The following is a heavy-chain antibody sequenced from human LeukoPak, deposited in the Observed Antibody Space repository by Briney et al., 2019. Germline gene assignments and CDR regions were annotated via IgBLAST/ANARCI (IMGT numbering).Heavy chain of an antibody. CDR3: AKDWIQFNRVFDCFDS. CDR2: IGNTET. Sequence: PGGSLRLSCATSGFPFETNAMSWVRQAPGKGLEWVATIGNTETFYADSVTGQFTISRDNSKNTVNLQMNRLRVEDTAIYYCAKDWIQFNRVFDCFDSWGQGTLVTVSS. CDR1: GFPFETNA. J-gene: IGHJ4*02. V-gene: IGHV3-23*01. D-gene: IGHD5-18*01.